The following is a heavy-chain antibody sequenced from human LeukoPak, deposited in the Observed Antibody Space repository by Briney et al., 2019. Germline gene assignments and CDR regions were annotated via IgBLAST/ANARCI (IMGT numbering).Heavy chain of an antibody. CDR3: ASDGYCSSTSCTGYYFDY. Sequence: ASVKVSCKASGGTFSSYAISWVRQAPGQGLEWMGWINPNSGGTNYAQKFQGRVTMTRDTSISTAYMELSRLRSDDTAVYYCASDGYCSSTSCTGYYFDYWGQGTLVTVSS. CDR1: GGTFSSYA. CDR2: INPNSGGT. J-gene: IGHJ4*02. D-gene: IGHD2-2*03. V-gene: IGHV1-2*02.